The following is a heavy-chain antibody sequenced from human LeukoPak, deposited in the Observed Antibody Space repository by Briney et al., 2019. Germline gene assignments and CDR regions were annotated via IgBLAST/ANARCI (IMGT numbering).Heavy chain of an antibody. Sequence: GGSLRLSCAASGFNFSRYGMHWVRQAPGTGLERVAFIRYDGTNKYYADSVKGRFTISRDNSKNILYVQMNRLRVEDTAVYYRVGPSSSGVGYWGQGTLVTVSS. CDR1: GFNFSRYG. CDR2: IRYDGTNK. D-gene: IGHD6-6*01. CDR3: VGPSSSGVGY. V-gene: IGHV3-30*02. J-gene: IGHJ4*02.